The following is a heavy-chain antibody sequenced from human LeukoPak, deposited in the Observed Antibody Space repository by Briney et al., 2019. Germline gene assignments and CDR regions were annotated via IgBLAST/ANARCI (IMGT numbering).Heavy chain of an antibody. V-gene: IGHV4-59*01. D-gene: IGHD6-13*01. CDR3: ARDDPRVAAAGI. CDR1: GGSISSYY. CDR2: IYYSGST. Sequence: SETLSLTCTVSGGSISSYYWSWIRQPPGKGLEWIGYIYYSGSTNYNPSLKSRVTISVDTSKNQFSLKLSSVTAADTAVYYCARDDPRVAAAGIWGQGTLVTVSS. J-gene: IGHJ4*02.